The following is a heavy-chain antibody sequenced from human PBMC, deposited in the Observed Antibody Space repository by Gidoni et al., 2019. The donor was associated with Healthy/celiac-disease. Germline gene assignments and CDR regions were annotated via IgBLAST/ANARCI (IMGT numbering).Heavy chain of an antibody. J-gene: IGHJ4*02. CDR3: AITNYDFWGGYYLRL. Sequence: QVQLQESGPGLVKPSETLSLTCTVSGGSISSYYWSWIRQPPGKGLEWIGYIYYSGSTNYNPSLKSRVTISVDTSKNQFSLKLSSVTAADTAVYYCAITNYDFWGGYYLRLWGQGTLVTVSS. V-gene: IGHV4-59*01. D-gene: IGHD3-3*01. CDR1: GGSISSYY. CDR2: IYYSGST.